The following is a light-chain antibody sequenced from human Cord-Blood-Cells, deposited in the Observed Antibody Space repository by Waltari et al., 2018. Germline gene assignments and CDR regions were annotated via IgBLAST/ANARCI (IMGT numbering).Light chain of an antibody. CDR1: SSDVGGYNY. V-gene: IGLV2-14*01. CDR3: SSYTSSSTYV. Sequence: QSALTQPASVSGSTGQSITISCTGTSSDVGGYNYVSWYQQHPGKAPKLMIYDVSNRPSGVSNRVSGSKSGNTASLTISGLQAEDEADYYCSSYTSSSTYVFGTGTKVTVL. J-gene: IGLJ1*01. CDR2: DVS.